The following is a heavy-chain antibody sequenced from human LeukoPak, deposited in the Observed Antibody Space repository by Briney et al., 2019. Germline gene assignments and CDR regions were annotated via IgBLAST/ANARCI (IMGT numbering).Heavy chain of an antibody. CDR1: GVTFSSYS. D-gene: IGHD6-19*01. Sequence: GGSLRLSCAASGVTFSSYSMNWVRQAPGKGLEWVSSISSSSSYIYYADSVKGRFTISRDNAKNSLYLQMNSLRAEDTAVYYCARDARDSSGWYYYYYGMDVWGKGTTVTVSS. CDR2: ISSSSSYI. CDR3: ARDARDSSGWYYYYYGMDV. V-gene: IGHV3-21*01. J-gene: IGHJ6*04.